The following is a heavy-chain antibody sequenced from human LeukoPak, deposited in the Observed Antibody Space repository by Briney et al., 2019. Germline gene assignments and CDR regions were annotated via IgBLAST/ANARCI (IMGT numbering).Heavy chain of an antibody. CDR2: INPKSGGT. CDR1: GHTFTGYY. CDR3: ARPLYSSCWLWDY. D-gene: IGHD6-19*01. J-gene: IGHJ4*02. Sequence: ASVKVSCKASGHTFTGYYMHWVRRAPGQGLEWMGWINPKSGGTKYAQKFQGRVTMTRDTSINTAYMELRRLRFDDTAVFYCARPLYSSCWLWDYWGQGTLVTVSS. V-gene: IGHV1-2*02.